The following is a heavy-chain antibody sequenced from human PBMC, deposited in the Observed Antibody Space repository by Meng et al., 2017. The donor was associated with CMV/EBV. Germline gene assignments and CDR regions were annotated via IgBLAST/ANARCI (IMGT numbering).Heavy chain of an antibody. D-gene: IGHD2-2*01. V-gene: IGHV1-69*05. CDR2: IIPIFGTA. J-gene: IGHJ5*02. CDR3: AREYCSSTSCYLLSCICNWFDP. Sequence: SYAISWVRQAPGQGLEWMGGIIPIFGTANYAQKFQGRVTITTDESTSTAYMELSSLRSEDTAVYYCAREYCSSTSCYLLSCICNWFDPWAREPWSPSPQ. CDR1: SYA.